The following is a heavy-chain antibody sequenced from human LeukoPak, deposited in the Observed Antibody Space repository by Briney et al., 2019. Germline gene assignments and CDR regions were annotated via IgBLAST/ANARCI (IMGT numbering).Heavy chain of an antibody. CDR1: GGSISGTYY. J-gene: IGHJ3*02. CDR3: ARRAAATGTRPEYVFNI. CDR2: IYSSGTT. D-gene: IGHD6-13*01. Sequence: SETLSLTCTVSGGSISGTYYWGWIRQPPGKGLEWIGSIYSSGTTYYNPSLKSRVTISVDTSKNHFSLKLTSVTAADTAVYHCARRAAATGTRPEYVFNIWGQGTMVTVSS. V-gene: IGHV4-39*02.